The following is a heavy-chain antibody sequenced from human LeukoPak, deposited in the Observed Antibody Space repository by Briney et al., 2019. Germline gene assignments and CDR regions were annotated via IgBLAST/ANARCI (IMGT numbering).Heavy chain of an antibody. CDR3: AKDERITIFRGPFDY. Sequence: GGSLRLSCAASGFTFSSYGMHWVRQAPGKGLEWVAVISYDGSNKYYADSVKGRFTISRDNSKNTLYLQMNSLRAEDTAVYYCAKDERITIFRGPFDYWGQGTLVTVSS. CDR2: ISYDGSNK. V-gene: IGHV3-30*18. CDR1: GFTFSSYG. D-gene: IGHD3-9*01. J-gene: IGHJ4*02.